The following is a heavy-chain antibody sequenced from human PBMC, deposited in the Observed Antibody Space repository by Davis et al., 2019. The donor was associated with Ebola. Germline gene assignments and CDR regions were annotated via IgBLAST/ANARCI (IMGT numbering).Heavy chain of an antibody. Sequence: MPSETLSLTCTVSGGSISSSSYYWGWIRQPPGKGLEWIGYIYYSGSTYYNPSLKSRVTISVDTSKNQFSLKLSSVTAADTAVYYCARDGFVTTHYYYGMDVWGQGTTVTVSS. D-gene: IGHD4-11*01. CDR2: IYYSGST. CDR3: ARDGFVTTHYYYGMDV. CDR1: GGSISSSSYY. V-gene: IGHV4-30-4*08. J-gene: IGHJ6*02.